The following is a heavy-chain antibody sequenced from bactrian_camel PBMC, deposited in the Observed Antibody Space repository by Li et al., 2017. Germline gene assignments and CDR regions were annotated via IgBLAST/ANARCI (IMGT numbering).Heavy chain of an antibody. D-gene: IGHD4*01. CDR2: INAAGGDT. Sequence: EVQLVESGGDLVQPGESLTLSCAASGFNFRSSAMSWIRQAPGKGLEWVSGINAAGGDTYYADSVRGRFTISRDNAKNTLYLQMNSLKTEDTAVYYCAAERRCDSDYNGNYWGQGT. V-gene: IGHV3S31*01. J-gene: IGHJ4*01. CDR3: AAERRCDSDYNGNY. CDR1: GFNFRSSA.